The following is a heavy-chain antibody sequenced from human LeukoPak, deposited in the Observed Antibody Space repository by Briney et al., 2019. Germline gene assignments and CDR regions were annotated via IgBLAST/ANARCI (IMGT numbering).Heavy chain of an antibody. CDR3: ARRTYGAAAGRGDPFYFDY. CDR2: MNWSGDST. Sequence: GGSLRLSCAASGLTFDDYGMTWVRQVPGKGLEWVSAMNWSGDSTTYADSVKGRFTISRDNAKNSLYLQMNRLRVEDTALYYCARRTYGAAAGRGDPFYFDYWGQGTLVTVSS. CDR1: GLTFDDYG. J-gene: IGHJ4*02. V-gene: IGHV3-20*04. D-gene: IGHD6-13*01.